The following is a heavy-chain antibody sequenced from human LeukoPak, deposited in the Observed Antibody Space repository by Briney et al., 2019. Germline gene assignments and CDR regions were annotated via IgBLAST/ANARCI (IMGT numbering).Heavy chain of an antibody. CDR3: ARGLKGIAAAGTYYFDY. CDR1: GFTFSSYW. Sequence: GGSLRLSCAASGFTFSSYWMHWVRQAPGKGLVWVSRINSDGSSTSYADSVKGRFTISGDNAKNTLYLQMNSLRAEDTAVYYCARGLKGIAAAGTYYFDYWGQGTLVTVSS. J-gene: IGHJ4*02. D-gene: IGHD6-13*01. V-gene: IGHV3-74*01. CDR2: INSDGSST.